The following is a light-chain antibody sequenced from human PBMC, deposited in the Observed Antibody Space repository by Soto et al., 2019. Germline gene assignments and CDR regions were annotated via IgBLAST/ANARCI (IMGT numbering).Light chain of an antibody. J-gene: IGLJ2*01. CDR1: SGHSIYA. CDR3: QTWGTGIVV. Sequence: QLVLTQSPSASASLGASVNLTCTLSSGHSIYAIAWHQQQPEKGPRYLMRLNSDGSHSKGDGIPDRFSGSSSGAERYLTISSLQSEDEADYYCQTWGTGIVVFGGGTKLTVL. V-gene: IGLV4-69*01. CDR2: LNSDGSH.